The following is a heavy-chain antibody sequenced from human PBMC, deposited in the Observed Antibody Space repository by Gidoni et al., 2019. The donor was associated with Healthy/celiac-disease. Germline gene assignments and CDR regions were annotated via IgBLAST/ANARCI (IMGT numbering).Heavy chain of an antibody. J-gene: IGHJ6*02. V-gene: IGHV1-69*06. CDR2: IIPIFGTA. Sequence: QVQLVQSGAEVKKPGSSVKVSCQASGGTFSSYAISWVRQAPGQGLEWMGGIIPIFGTANYAQKFQGRVTITADKSTSTAYMELSSLRSEDTAVYYCARGRYSYGYLKYGMDVWGQGTTVTVSS. D-gene: IGHD5-18*01. CDR1: GGTFSSYA. CDR3: ARGRYSYGYLKYGMDV.